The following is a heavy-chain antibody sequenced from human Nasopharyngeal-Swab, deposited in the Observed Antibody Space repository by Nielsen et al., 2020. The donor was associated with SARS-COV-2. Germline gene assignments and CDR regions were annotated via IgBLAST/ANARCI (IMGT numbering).Heavy chain of an antibody. Sequence: VRQAPGKGLEWISYISSSSVTIFYADSVRGRFTISRDNAKNSLYLQMNSLRAEDTAMYYCARDGLDYDFWSAYFMDVWGQGTTVTVSS. CDR3: ARDGLDYDFWSAYFMDV. D-gene: IGHD3-3*01. V-gene: IGHV3-48*04. J-gene: IGHJ6*02. CDR2: ISSSSVTI.